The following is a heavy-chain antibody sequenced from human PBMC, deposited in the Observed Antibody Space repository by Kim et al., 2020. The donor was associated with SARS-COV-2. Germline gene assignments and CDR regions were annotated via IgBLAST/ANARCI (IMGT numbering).Heavy chain of an antibody. D-gene: IGHD3-9*01. V-gene: IGHV3-66*01. CDR3: ARDVRPLRYFDRWGETNNWFDP. J-gene: IGHJ5*02. CDR2: IYSGGST. Sequence: GGSLRLSCAASGFTVSSNYMSWVRQAPGKGLEWVSVIYSGGSTYYADSVKGRFTISRDNSKNTLYLQMNSLRAEDTAVYYCARDVRPLRYFDRWGETNNWFDPWGQGTLLTVSS. CDR1: GFTVSSNY.